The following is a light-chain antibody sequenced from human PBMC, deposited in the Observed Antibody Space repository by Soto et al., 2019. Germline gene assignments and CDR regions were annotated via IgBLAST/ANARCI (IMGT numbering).Light chain of an antibody. J-gene: IGLJ1*01. CDR3: TSYTSSSTQV. Sequence: QSVLTQPASVSGSPGQSIAISCTGTSGDVGGYKYVSWYQQHPGKAPKLMIYDVSNRPSGVSDRFSGSKSGNTASLTISGLQAEDEADYYCTSYTSSSTQVFGTGTKVTVL. V-gene: IGLV2-14*01. CDR1: SGDVGGYKY. CDR2: DVS.